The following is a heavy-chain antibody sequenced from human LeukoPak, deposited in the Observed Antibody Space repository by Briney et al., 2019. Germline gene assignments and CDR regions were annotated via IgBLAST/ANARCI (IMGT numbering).Heavy chain of an antibody. V-gene: IGHV4-39*05. CDR2: IYYSGTT. CDR3: XXXFXGIYXTLDY. Sequence: PSETPSLTCTVSGGSISSSSYYWGWIRQPPGMGLEWIGTIYYSGTTYYNPSLKSRVTISADTSKNQFSLKLTSVTAADTAVYXXXXXFXGIYXTLDYWGQGTLVTVSS. CDR1: GGSISSSSYY. J-gene: IGHJ4*02. D-gene: IGHD1-26*01.